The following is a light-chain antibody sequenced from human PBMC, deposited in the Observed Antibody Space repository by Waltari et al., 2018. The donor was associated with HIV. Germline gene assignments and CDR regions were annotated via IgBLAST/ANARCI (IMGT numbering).Light chain of an antibody. Sequence: DIVVTQTPLSSPVTLGQPASISCRSRQSLVHSDGNTYLSWLQQRPGQPPRLLIYQISNRFSGVPDRCSGSGAGTDFTLKISRVEAEDVGVYYCMQATQFPWTFGQGTKVEIK. CDR3: MQATQFPWT. J-gene: IGKJ1*01. CDR2: QIS. V-gene: IGKV2-24*01. CDR1: QSLVHSDGNTY.